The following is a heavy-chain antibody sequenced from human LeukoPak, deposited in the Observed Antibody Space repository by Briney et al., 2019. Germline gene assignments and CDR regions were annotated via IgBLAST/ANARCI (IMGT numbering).Heavy chain of an antibody. D-gene: IGHD1-26*01. CDR3: ARGGPLVGALDAFDI. J-gene: IGHJ3*02. CDR2: IYYSGST. CDR1: DDSISNYY. Sequence: PSETLSLTCTVSDDSISNYYRSWIRQPPGKGLEWIGYIYYSGSTNYNPSLKSRVTISVDTSKNQFSLKLSSVTAADTAVYYCARGGPLVGALDAFDIWGQGTMVTVSS. V-gene: IGHV4-59*08.